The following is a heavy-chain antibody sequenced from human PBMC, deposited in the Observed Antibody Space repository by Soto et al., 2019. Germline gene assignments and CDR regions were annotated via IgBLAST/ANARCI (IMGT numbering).Heavy chain of an antibody. J-gene: IGHJ4*02. CDR3: ARSAPMDAGDKYYYDF. CDR2: IIPFFGTA. D-gene: IGHD3-16*01. CDR1: GVTFSTFG. V-gene: IGHV1-69*13. Sequence: VKVSFEPSGVTFSTFGISWVRQAPGQGLEWMGGIIPFFGTAKYSQKFEDRISITADESTNTVYMDLRSLTSEDTAIYYCARSAPMDAGDKYYYDFWGQGALVTVSS.